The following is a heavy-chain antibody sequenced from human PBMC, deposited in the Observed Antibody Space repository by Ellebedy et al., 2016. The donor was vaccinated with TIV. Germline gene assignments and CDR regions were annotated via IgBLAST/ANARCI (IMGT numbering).Heavy chain of an antibody. CDR1: GFTFSTYW. CDR3: ARTTTMTTFGAFDF. V-gene: IGHV3-74*01. CDR2: INTDGSST. D-gene: IGHD3-16*01. J-gene: IGHJ3*01. Sequence: PGGSLRLSCAASGFTFSTYWMHWVRHAPGKGLMWVSSINTDGSSTYYADSVKGRFTISRDNSKNTLYLQLNSLRAEDTALYYCARTTTMTTFGAFDFWGQGTMVTVSS.